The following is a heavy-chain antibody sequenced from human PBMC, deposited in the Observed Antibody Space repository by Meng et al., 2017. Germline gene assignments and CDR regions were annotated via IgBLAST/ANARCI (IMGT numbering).Heavy chain of an antibody. D-gene: IGHD7-27*01. V-gene: IGHV4-4*02. CDR3: ARDGRSWD. Sequence: QVQWKESGPGLVMPSASSYLTFPGSGSSISSRNWWSWVRQPPGKGLEWIGEIYYSGSTNYNPSLKSRVTISVDKSKNQFSLKLSSVTASDTAVYYCARDGRSWDWGQGTLVTVSS. CDR1: GSSISSRNW. J-gene: IGHJ4*02. CDR2: IYYSGST.